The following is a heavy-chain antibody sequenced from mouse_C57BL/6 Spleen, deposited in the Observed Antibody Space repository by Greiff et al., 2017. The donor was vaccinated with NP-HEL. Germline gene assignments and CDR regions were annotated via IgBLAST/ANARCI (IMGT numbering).Heavy chain of an antibody. CDR3: ARSDYSNYLYYFDY. CDR1: GYTFTSYW. Sequence: VQLQQPGAELGKPGASVKMSCKASGYTFTSYWITWVKQRPGQGLEWVGDIYPGSGSTNYNEKFKSKATLTVDTSSSTAYMQLSSLTSEDSAVYYCARSDYSNYLYYFDYWGQGTTLTVSS. J-gene: IGHJ2*01. V-gene: IGHV1-55*01. D-gene: IGHD2-5*01. CDR2: IYPGSGST.